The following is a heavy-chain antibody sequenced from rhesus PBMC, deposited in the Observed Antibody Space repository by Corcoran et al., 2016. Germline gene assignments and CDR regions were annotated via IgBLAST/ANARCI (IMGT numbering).Heavy chain of an antibody. J-gene: IGHJ4*01. V-gene: IGHV4-122*02. D-gene: IGHD6-25*01. CDR2: ISYSGRT. CDR3: ARDWERQPFDY. Sequence: QLQLQESGPGLVKPSETLSLTRAVSGYSISSGYGWRWVRQPPGKGLEWIGYISYSGRTRYNPSLKSQVTISRDTSKNQFSRNLSSVTAADTAVYYCARDWERQPFDYWGQGVLVTVSS. CDR1: GYSISSGYG.